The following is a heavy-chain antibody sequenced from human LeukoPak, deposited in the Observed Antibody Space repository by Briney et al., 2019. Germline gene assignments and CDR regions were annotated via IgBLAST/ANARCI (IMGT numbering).Heavy chain of an antibody. Sequence: GGSLRLSCAASGFTFSSYEMNWVRQAPGKGLEWVSYISSSGSTIYYADSVKGRFTISRDNSKNTLYLQMNSLRAEDTAVYYCARSHYTLPYYFDYWGQGTLVTVSS. J-gene: IGHJ4*02. CDR3: ARSHYTLPYYFDY. D-gene: IGHD1-26*01. CDR1: GFTFSSYE. V-gene: IGHV3-48*03. CDR2: ISSSGSTI.